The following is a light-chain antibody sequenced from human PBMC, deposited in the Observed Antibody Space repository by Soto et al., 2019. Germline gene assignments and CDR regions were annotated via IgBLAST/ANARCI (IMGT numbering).Light chain of an antibody. V-gene: IGKV1D-16*01. J-gene: IGKJ5*01. Sequence: PIIHSTYSLPSFVGNAGTIICRASQGISSWLAWYQQKPEKAPKSLIYAASSLQSGVPSRFSGSGSGTDFTLTISSLQPEDFATYYCQQDNSSTITFGQGTRLEIK. CDR3: QQDNSSTIT. CDR2: AAS. CDR1: QGISSW.